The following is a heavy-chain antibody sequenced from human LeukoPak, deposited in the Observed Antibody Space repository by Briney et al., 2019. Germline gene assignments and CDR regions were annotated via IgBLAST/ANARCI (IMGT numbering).Heavy chain of an antibody. J-gene: IGHJ4*02. Sequence: GESLKISCKGSGYHFTSYWVGWVRQMPGKGLEWMGIIYPGDSDTRYSPSFQGQVTISADKSISTAYLQWSSLKASDTAMYYCARGGLVYDSSGFPDYWGQGTLVTVSS. CDR3: ARGGLVYDSSGFPDY. CDR1: GYHFTSYW. CDR2: IYPGDSDT. V-gene: IGHV5-51*01. D-gene: IGHD3-22*01.